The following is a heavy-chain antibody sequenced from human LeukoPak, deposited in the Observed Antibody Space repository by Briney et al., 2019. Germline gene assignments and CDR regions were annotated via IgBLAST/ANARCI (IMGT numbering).Heavy chain of an antibody. CDR3: AKDLVTGSLDY. CDR1: GFTFSSYA. J-gene: IGHJ4*02. V-gene: IGHV3-23*01. D-gene: IGHD3-10*01. Sequence: GGSLRLSCAASGFTFSSYAMTWVRQAPGKGLEWVSSISGSGGSTYYADSVKGRFTISRDNSKNTQYLQMNSLRAEDTAVYYCAKDLVTGSLDYWGQGTLVTVSS. CDR2: ISGSGGST.